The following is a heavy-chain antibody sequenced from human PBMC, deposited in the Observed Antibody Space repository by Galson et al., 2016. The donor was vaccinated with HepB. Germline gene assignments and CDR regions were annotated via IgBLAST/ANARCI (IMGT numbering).Heavy chain of an antibody. CDR2: MSPASGNT. CDR3: AIGPFRSSTWFAD. CDR1: GYIFTSYD. V-gene: IGHV1-8*01. Sequence: SVKVSCKASGYIFTSYDINWVRQATGQGLDWMGWMSPASGNTGYAQKFKGRVTMTRNTSITTAYMELSSLSPDDTAVYYCAIGPFRSSTWFADWGQGTLVTVSS. D-gene: IGHD6-13*01. J-gene: IGHJ5*02.